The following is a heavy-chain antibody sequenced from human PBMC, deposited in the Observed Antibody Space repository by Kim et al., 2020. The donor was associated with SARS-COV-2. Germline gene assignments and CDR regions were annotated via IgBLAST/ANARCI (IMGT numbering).Heavy chain of an antibody. V-gene: IGHV1-18*04. Sequence: ASVKVSCKASGYTFTNYGISWVRQAPGQGLEWMAWINTYNDNRNYARKLQGRVTVTTDTSTSTVYMELWSLRSDDTAVYYCARDLKSSCSGDTCYYFDYWGQGTLVTVSS. CDR3: ARDLKSSCSGDTCYYFDY. CDR2: INTYNDNR. D-gene: IGHD2-15*01. J-gene: IGHJ4*02. CDR1: GYTFTNYG.